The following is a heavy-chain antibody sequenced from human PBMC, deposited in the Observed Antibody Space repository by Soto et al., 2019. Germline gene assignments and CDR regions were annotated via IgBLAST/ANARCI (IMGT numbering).Heavy chain of an antibody. CDR3: ARASGGSGSFEYFDL. Sequence: QVQLQESGPGLVKPSQTLSLTCTVSGGSISSGGYYWSWIRQHPGKGLEWIGYIYYSGSTYYNPSLKRRVTISVDPSKNQFSLKLSSVTAADTAVYYCARASGGSGSFEYFDLWGRGTLVTVSS. CDR1: GGSISSGGYY. J-gene: IGHJ2*01. V-gene: IGHV4-31*03. CDR2: IYYSGST. D-gene: IGHD3-10*01.